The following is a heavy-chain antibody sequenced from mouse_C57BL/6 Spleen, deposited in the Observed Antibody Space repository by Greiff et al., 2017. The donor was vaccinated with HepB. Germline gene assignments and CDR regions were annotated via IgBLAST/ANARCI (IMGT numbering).Heavy chain of an antibody. CDR2: IWSGGST. Sequence: QVQLKESGPGLVQPSQSLSITCTVSGFSLTSYGVHWVRQSPGKGLEWLGVIWSGGSTDYNAAFISRLSISKDNSKSQVFFKMNSLQADDTAIYYCARSYDYDQGGYFDYWGQGTTLTVSS. J-gene: IGHJ2*01. D-gene: IGHD2-4*01. CDR1: GFSLTSYG. CDR3: ARSYDYDQGGYFDY. V-gene: IGHV2-2*01.